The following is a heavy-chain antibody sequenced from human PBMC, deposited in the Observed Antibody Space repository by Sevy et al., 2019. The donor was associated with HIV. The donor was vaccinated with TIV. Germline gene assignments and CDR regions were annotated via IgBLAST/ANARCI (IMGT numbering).Heavy chain of an antibody. CDR2: ISYSGST. Sequence: SETLSLTCTVSGGSISSFYWNWIRQSPGKGLEWIGSISYSGSTNYNPSLKSRVTISVDTSKNQFSLKLSSVTAADTAVYYCARGIFSYGYWREFDYWGQGNLVNVSS. D-gene: IGHD5-18*01. CDR1: GGSISSFY. CDR3: ARGIFSYGYWREFDY. V-gene: IGHV4-59*01. J-gene: IGHJ4*02.